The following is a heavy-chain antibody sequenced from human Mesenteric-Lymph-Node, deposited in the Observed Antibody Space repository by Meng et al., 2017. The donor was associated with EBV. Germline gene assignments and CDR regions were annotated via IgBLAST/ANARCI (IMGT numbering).Heavy chain of an antibody. D-gene: IGHD6-13*01. CDR1: GYTFTGYY. CDR2: INPKSGGT. CDR3: ARVDYSSSPADY. V-gene: IGHV1-2*02. Sequence: QVHLVQSGAEVKNPGASVKVSCKASGYTFTGYYINWVRQAPGQGLEWMGWINPKSGGTNYAQKFQGRVTMTGDTSISTAYMELRRLGSDDTAVYYCARVDYSSSPADYWGQGTLVTVSS. J-gene: IGHJ4*02.